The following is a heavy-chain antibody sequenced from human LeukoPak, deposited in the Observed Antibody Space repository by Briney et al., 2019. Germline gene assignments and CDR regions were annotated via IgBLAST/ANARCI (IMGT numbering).Heavy chain of an antibody. V-gene: IGHV4-59*01. CDR2: IFYSGST. CDR3: AREGTSIEAGDYYCSYHMDV. CDR1: GGSISSYY. D-gene: IGHD6-13*01. J-gene: IGHJ6*03. Sequence: KPSETLSLTCTVSGGSISSYYWNWIRQPPGKGLEWLGYIFYSGSTNYNPSLKSRVTISVETSKNQFSLKLSSVTAADTAVYYCAREGTSIEAGDYYCSYHMDVWGSGTTVTVSS.